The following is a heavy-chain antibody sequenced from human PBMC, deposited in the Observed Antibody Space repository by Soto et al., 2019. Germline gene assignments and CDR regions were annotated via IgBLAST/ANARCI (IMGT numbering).Heavy chain of an antibody. CDR1: GYSFTSYW. J-gene: IGHJ5*02. V-gene: IGHV5-51*01. CDR2: IYPGDSDT. Sequence: GESLKISCKGSGYSFTSYWIGWVRQMPGKGLEWMGIIYPGDSDTRYSPSFQGQVTISADKSISTAYLQWSSLKASDTAMSYCARPRYSSSSFWFDPWRQGTLVTVSS. CDR3: ARPRYSSSSFWFDP. D-gene: IGHD6-6*01.